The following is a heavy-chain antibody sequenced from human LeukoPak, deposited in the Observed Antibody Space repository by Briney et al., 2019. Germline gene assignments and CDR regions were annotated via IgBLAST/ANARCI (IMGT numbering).Heavy chain of an antibody. CDR1: GGSISSSNW. J-gene: IGHJ6*02. D-gene: IGHD3-22*01. CDR2: IYHSGST. CDR3: ARITSSGYYIDYYYYYGMDV. V-gene: IGHV4-4*02. Sequence: PSGTLSLTCAVSGGSISSSNWWSWVRQPPGKGLEWIGEIYHSGSTNYNPSLKSRVTISVDKSKNQFSLKLSSVTAADTAVYYCARITSSGYYIDYYYYYGMDVWGQGTTVTVSS.